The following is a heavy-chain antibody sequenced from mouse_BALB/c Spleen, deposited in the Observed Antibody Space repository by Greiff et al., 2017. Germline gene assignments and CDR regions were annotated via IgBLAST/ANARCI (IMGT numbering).Heavy chain of an antibody. CDR3: ARGYDGFAY. V-gene: IGHV5-6-5*01. J-gene: IGHJ3*01. CDR1: GFTFSSYA. D-gene: IGHD2-14*01. Sequence: DVMLVESGGGLVKPGGSLKLSCAASGFTFSSYAMSWVRQTPEKRLEWVASISSGGSTYYPDSVKGRFTISRDNARNILYLQMSSLRSEDTAMYYCARGYDGFAYWGQGTLVTVSA. CDR2: ISSGGST.